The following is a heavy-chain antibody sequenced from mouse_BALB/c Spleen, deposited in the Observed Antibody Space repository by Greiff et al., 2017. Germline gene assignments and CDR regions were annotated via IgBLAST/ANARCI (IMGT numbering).Heavy chain of an antibody. D-gene: IGHD2-2*01. CDR2: IDPANGNT. CDR1: GFNIKDTY. J-gene: IGHJ3*01. CDR3: ARLDGYGAY. V-gene: IGHV14-3*02. Sequence: EVQLQESGAELVKPGASVKLSCTASGFNIKDTYMHWVKQRPEQGLEWIGRIDPANGNTKYDPKFQGKATITADTSSNTAYLQLSSLTSEDTAVYDCARLDGYGAYGGQGTLVTVAA.